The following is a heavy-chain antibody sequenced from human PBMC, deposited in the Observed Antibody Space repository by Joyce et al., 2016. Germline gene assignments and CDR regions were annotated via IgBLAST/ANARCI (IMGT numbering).Heavy chain of an antibody. Sequence: QVQLVQSGAEVKKPGSSMKVSCEASGGIFNSFAISWVRQAPGQGLGWMGGILPIVGTTNYARKFQGRITVSADESTSTAFMELSSLKSDDTAVYYCARDHAPLAVAGTSYFDYWGQGALVTVSS. V-gene: IGHV1-69*01. J-gene: IGHJ4*02. CDR1: GGIFNSFA. D-gene: IGHD6-19*01. CDR3: ARDHAPLAVAGTSYFDY. CDR2: ILPIVGTT.